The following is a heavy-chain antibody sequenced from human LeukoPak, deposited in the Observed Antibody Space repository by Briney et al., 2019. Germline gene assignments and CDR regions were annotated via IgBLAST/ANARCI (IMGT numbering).Heavy chain of an antibody. CDR2: IWYDGSNK. J-gene: IGHJ4*02. V-gene: IGHV3-33*01. D-gene: IGHD2-2*01. Sequence: QPGRSLRLSCAASGFTFSSYGMHWVRRAPGKGLEWVAVIWYDGSNKYYADSVKGRFTISRDNSKNTLYLQMNSLRAEDTAVYYCARDPGYCSSTSCYGYFDYWGQGTLVTVSS. CDR1: GFTFSSYG. CDR3: ARDPGYCSSTSCYGYFDY.